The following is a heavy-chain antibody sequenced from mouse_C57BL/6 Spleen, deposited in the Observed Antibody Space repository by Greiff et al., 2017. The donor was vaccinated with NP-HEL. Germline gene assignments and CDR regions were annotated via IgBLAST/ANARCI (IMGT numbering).Heavy chain of an antibody. CDR1: GFTFSDYG. CDR2: ISSGSSTI. J-gene: IGHJ4*01. D-gene: IGHD1-1*01. V-gene: IGHV5-17*01. Sequence: EVQVVESGGGLVKPGGSLKLSCAASGFTFSDYGMHWVRQAPETGLEWVAYISSGSSTIYYADTVKGRCTISRDNAKTTLFLQMTSLRSEDTAMYYCASGYGSSYTMDYWGQGTSVTVSS. CDR3: ASGYGSSYTMDY.